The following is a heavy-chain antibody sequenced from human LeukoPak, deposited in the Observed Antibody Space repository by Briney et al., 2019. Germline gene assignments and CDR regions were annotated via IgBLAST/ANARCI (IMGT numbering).Heavy chain of an antibody. J-gene: IGHJ4*02. CDR2: IYHSGST. CDR1: GGSISSSNW. Sequence: SGTLSLTCAVSGGSISSSNWWSWVRQPPGKGLEWIGEIYHSGSTNYNPSLKSRVTISVDKSKNQFSLKLSSVTAADTAVYYCARGRWSATTATYYLDFWGQGTLVTVSS. CDR3: ARGRWSATTATYYLDF. V-gene: IGHV4-4*02. D-gene: IGHD5-24*01.